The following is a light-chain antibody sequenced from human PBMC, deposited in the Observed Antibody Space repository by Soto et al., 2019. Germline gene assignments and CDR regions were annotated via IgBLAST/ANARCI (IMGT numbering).Light chain of an antibody. J-gene: IGKJ1*01. Sequence: PGATATLSCRARESVASNSLAWYQQKPGQAPRLLMYGASSRATGIPDRFSGSGSGTDFTLSITRLQPEDCAVYYCQQYGSSPWTSGQGTKVEIK. CDR1: ESVASNS. CDR3: QQYGSSPWT. CDR2: GAS. V-gene: IGKV3-20*01.